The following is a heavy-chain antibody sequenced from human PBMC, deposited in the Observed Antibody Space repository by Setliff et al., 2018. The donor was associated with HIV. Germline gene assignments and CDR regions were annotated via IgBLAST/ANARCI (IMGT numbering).Heavy chain of an antibody. Sequence: TSETLSLTCGVDDGSFSGYSWSWIRQSPGKGLEWIGEVSRGGSTTYNPSLTGRVSVSVDTSKNQFSLKLSSVTAADTAVYYCARASYPTYYFDYWGQGTLVTVSS. J-gene: IGHJ4*02. V-gene: IGHV4-34*01. CDR3: ARASYPTYYFDY. D-gene: IGHD2-21*01. CDR1: DGSFSGYS. CDR2: VSRGGST.